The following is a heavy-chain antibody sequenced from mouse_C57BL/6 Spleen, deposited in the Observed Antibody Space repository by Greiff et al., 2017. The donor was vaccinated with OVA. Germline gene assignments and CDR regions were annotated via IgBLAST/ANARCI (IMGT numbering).Heavy chain of an antibody. V-gene: IGHV5-17*01. CDR2: ISSGSSTI. J-gene: IGHJ4*01. CDR1: GFTFSDYG. D-gene: IGHD1-1*01. Sequence: DVQLVESGGGLVKPGGSLKLSCAASGFTFSDYGMHWVRQAPEKGLEWVAYISSGSSTIYYADTVKGRFTISRDNAKNTLFLQMTSLRSEDTAMYYCARWNPYYYGSSYGNAMDYWGQGTSVIVSS. CDR3: ARWNPYYYGSSYGNAMDY.